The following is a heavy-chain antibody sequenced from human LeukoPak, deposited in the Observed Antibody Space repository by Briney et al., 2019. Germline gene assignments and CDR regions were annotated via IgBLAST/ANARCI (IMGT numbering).Heavy chain of an antibody. CDR1: AFTFKNYA. V-gene: IGHV3-33*08. CDR3: ARGGSGSSYLVHI. CDR2: IWYDGSNK. Sequence: GGSLRLSCAASAFTFKNYAMSWVRQAPGKGLEWVAVIWYDGSNKYYADSVKGRFTISRDNSKNTLYLQMNSLRAEDTAVYYCARGGSGSSYLVHIWGQGTLVTVSS. D-gene: IGHD1-26*01. J-gene: IGHJ4*02.